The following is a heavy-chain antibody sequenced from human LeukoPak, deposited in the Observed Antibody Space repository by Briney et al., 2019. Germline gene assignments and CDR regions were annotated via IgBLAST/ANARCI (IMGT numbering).Heavy chain of an antibody. V-gene: IGHV3-43*02. CDR1: GFTFSSYS. D-gene: IGHD6-13*01. CDR2: ISGDGGST. Sequence: GGSLRLSCAASGFTFSSYSMNWVRQAPGKGLEWVSLISGDGGSTFYADSVKGRFTISRDNSKNSLYMQMNSLRSEDTALYYCAKDSSSWYVHWGQGTLVTVSS. J-gene: IGHJ5*02. CDR3: AKDSSSWYVH.